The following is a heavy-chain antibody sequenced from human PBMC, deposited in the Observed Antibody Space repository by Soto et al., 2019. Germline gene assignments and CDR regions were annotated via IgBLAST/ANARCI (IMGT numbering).Heavy chain of an antibody. Sequence: QVQLQESGPGLVKPSQTLSLTCTVSGGSISSGDYYWSWIRQPPGKGLEWIGYIYYSGSTYYNPSHKSRVTISVDTSKNQFSLKLSSVTAADTAVYYCARGIVVVTAIPPYNWFDPWGQGTLVTVSS. V-gene: IGHV4-30-4*01. D-gene: IGHD2-21*02. CDR1: GGSISSGDYY. CDR3: ARGIVVVTAIPPYNWFDP. CDR2: IYYSGST. J-gene: IGHJ5*02.